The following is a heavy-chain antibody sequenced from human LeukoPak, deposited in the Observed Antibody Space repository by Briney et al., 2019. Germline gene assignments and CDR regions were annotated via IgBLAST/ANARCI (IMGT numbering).Heavy chain of an antibody. CDR2: IYSGDTT. V-gene: IGHV3-66*02. D-gene: IGHD3-16*01. Sequence: GRSLRLSCAASGFTVSNDYMSGVRQAPGKGLEGLSVIYSGDTTYYVESVKGGFTIYRDNSKNTLFLQIDLLRAEDTAVFYCGGRRVLDASFDYWGQGNLVTVSS. CDR1: GFTVSNDY. J-gene: IGHJ4*02. CDR3: GGRRVLDASFDY.